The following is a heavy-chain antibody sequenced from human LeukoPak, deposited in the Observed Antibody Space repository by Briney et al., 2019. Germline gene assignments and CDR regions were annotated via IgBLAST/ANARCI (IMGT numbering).Heavy chain of an antibody. J-gene: IGHJ5*02. D-gene: IGHD4-17*01. CDR1: GFTFSDYY. Sequence: GGSLRLSCAASGFTFSDYYMSWIRQAPGKGLEWVSYISSSGSTIYYADSVKGRFTISRDNAKNSLYLQMNSLRAEDTAVYYCAKRPVTTARSLDPWGQGTLVTVSS. V-gene: IGHV3-11*01. CDR3: AKRPVTTARSLDP. CDR2: ISSSGSTI.